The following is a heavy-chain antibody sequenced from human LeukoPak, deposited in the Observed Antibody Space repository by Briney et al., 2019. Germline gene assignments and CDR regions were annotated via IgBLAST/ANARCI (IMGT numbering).Heavy chain of an antibody. CDR1: GFTFDDYA. V-gene: IGHV3-9*01. CDR2: ISWNSGSI. J-gene: IGHJ4*02. Sequence: QAGGSLRLSCAASGFTFDDYAMHWVRQAPGKGLEWVSGISWNSGSIGYADSVKGRFTISRDNAKNSLYLQMNSLRAEDTALYYCAKDLSYYYDSSGYLGFVYWGQGTLVTVSS. D-gene: IGHD3-22*01. CDR3: AKDLSYYYDSSGYLGFVY.